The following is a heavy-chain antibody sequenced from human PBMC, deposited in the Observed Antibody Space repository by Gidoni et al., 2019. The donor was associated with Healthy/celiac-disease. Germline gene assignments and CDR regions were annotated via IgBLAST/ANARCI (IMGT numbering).Heavy chain of an antibody. Sequence: EVQLLESGGGLVQPGGSLRLSCAASGCPFSSYAMSWVRQAPGKGMEWVSAISGSGGSTYYADSVKGRFTISRDNSKNTLYLQMNSLRAEDTAVYYCAKEESHDYGDYPPVFDYWGQGTLVTVSS. CDR2: ISGSGGST. J-gene: IGHJ4*02. D-gene: IGHD4-17*01. CDR1: GCPFSSYA. V-gene: IGHV3-23*01. CDR3: AKEESHDYGDYPPVFDY.